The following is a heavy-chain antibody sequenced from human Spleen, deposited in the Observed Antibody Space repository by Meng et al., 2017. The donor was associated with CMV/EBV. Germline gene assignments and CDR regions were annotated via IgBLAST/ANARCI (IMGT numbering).Heavy chain of an antibody. CDR1: GFTFRTHS. CDR2: IRSSSDTI. V-gene: IGHV3-48*04. CDR3: ARRRKRIAASDYYYYGMDV. D-gene: IGHD6-13*01. J-gene: IGHJ6*02. Sequence: GESLKISCAASGFTFRTHSMNWVRQAPGKGLEWVSYIRSSSDTIYYADSVKGRFTISRDNAKNSLYLQMNSLRAEDTAVYYCARRRKRIAASDYYYYGMDVWGQGTTVTVSS.